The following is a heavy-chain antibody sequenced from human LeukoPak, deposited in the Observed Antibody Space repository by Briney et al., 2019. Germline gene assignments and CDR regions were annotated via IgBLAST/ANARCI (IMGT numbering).Heavy chain of an antibody. CDR3: ARDYDFWSGYYPSNYYYGMDV. J-gene: IGHJ6*02. Sequence: GGSPRLSCAASGFIFSSYAMSWVRQAPGKGLEWVSVISGSGGNTYYADSVKGRFTISRDNSKNTLYLQMNSLRAEDTAVYYCARDYDFWSGYYPSNYYYGMDVWGQGTTVTVSS. CDR1: GFIFSSYA. V-gene: IGHV3-23*01. CDR2: ISGSGGNT. D-gene: IGHD3-3*01.